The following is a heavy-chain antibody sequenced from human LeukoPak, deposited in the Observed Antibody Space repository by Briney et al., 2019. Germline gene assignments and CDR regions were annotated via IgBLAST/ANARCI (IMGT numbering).Heavy chain of an antibody. CDR1: GFTFSRYS. CDR3: ARDRGMITFGGED. CDR2: INSDGSST. V-gene: IGHV3-74*01. Sequence: GGSLRLSCAASGFTFSRYSMHWVRQAPGKGLVWVSRINSDGSSTSYADSVKGRFTITRDNAKNTLYLQMNSLRAEDTAVYYCARDRGMITFGGEDWGQGTLVTVSS. J-gene: IGHJ4*02. D-gene: IGHD3-16*01.